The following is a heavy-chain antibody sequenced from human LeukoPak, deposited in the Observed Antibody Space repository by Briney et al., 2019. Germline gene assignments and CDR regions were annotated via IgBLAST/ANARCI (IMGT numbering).Heavy chain of an antibody. CDR3: VRDRGGGMDV. CDR1: GFTFSSYW. V-gene: IGHV3-7*01. Sequence: PGGSLRLSCAASGFTFSSYWMTWVRQAPGKGLEWVANIKQDGSETYYVDSVKGRFTISRDNAKNSVYLQMNSLRVEDTAAYYCVRDRGGGMDVWGEGITVTVSS. D-gene: IGHD4-23*01. CDR2: IKQDGSET. J-gene: IGHJ6*04.